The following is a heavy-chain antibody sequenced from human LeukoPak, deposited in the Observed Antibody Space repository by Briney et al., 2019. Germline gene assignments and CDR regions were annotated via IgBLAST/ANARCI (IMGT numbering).Heavy chain of an antibody. CDR3: ARGISSGVDY. CDR2: INHSGST. D-gene: IGHD3-10*01. V-gene: IGHV4-34*01. CDR1: GGSFSGYY. Sequence: PSETLSLTCAVYGGSFSGYYWSWIRQPPGKGLEWMGEINHSGSTNYNPSLKSRVTIPVDTSKNQFSLKLSSVTAADTAVYYCARGISSGVDYWGQGTLVTVSS. J-gene: IGHJ4*02.